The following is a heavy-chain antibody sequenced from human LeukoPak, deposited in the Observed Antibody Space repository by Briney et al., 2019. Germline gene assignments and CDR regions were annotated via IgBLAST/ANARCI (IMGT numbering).Heavy chain of an antibody. CDR2: FDPEDGET. CDR3: ATAHPVAGLYDY. D-gene: IGHD6-19*01. Sequence: ASVKVSCKVSGYTLTELYMHWVRQAPGKGLEWMGGFDPEDGETIYAQKFQGRVTMTEDTSTDTAYMELSSLRSEDTAVYYCATAHPVAGLYDYWGQGTLVTVSS. V-gene: IGHV1-24*01. J-gene: IGHJ4*02. CDR1: GYTLTELY.